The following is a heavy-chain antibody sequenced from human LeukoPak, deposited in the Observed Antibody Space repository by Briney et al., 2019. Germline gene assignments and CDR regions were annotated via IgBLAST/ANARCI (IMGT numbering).Heavy chain of an antibody. CDR3: ARLLGSSSSSWASFDY. CDR1: GYSFTTYS. D-gene: IGHD6-13*01. CDR2: IYPGDSHT. Sequence: GESLKISCKGSGYSFTTYSIGWVRQLPGKGLEWMGIIYPGDSHTMYSPSFRGQVTMSADKSISTAYLQWSSLKASDTAMYYCARLLGSSSSSWASFDYWGQGTLVTVSS. J-gene: IGHJ4*02. V-gene: IGHV5-51*01.